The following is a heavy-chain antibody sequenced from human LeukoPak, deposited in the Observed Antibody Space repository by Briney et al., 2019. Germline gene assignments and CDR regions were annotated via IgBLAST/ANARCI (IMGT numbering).Heavy chain of an antibody. Sequence: GGSLRLSCAASGFTFSSYWMTWVRQAPGKGLEWVANIKQDGSEKFYVDSMKGRFTISGDNAKNSLYLQMHSLRAEDTAVYYCARDKVLGASLFDYWGQGTLVTVSS. CDR2: IKQDGSEK. CDR3: ARDKVLGASLFDY. D-gene: IGHD1-26*01. J-gene: IGHJ4*02. V-gene: IGHV3-7*01. CDR1: GFTFSSYW.